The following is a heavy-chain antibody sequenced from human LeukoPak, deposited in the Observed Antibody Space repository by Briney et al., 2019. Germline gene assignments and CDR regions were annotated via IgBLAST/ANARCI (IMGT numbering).Heavy chain of an antibody. CDR3: ARVIAVADYYYGMDV. CDR1: GYSFTSYW. CDR2: IYPGDSDT. D-gene: IGHD6-19*01. V-gene: IGHV5-51*01. Sequence: GEALKISCKGSGYSFTSYWIGWVRPVTGKGREWMGIIYPGDSDTRYSPSFQGQVTISADKSISTAYLQWSSLKASDTAMYYCARVIAVADYYYGMDVWGQGTTVTVSS. J-gene: IGHJ6*02.